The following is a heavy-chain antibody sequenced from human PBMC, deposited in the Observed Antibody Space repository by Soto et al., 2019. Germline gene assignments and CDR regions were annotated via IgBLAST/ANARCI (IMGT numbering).Heavy chain of an antibody. V-gene: IGHV1-46*01. CDR2: XXXXXGXX. J-gene: IGHJ4*02. Sequence: ASVKVSCKASGYTFTTYYMHLVRQAPGQGXXWXXIXXXXXGXXXYAQKFQGRVTITRDPSTSTVYMELSRLRSEDTAVYYCATRDPGHYWGQGTLVTVSS. CDR1: GYTFTTYY. CDR3: ATRDPGHY.